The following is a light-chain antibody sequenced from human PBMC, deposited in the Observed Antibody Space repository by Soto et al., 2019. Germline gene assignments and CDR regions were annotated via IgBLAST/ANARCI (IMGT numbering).Light chain of an antibody. CDR1: QAISNS. CDR2: AAY. V-gene: IGKV1-27*01. Sequence: DIQMTDSPSSLSASMGDIVAIFCRASQAISNSVAWYQQKPGKPPQLLIYAAYNLQSGVPSRFSGSGSGTDFTLTISSLQPEDVAIHYCQTYNTARPTFGQETRLEIK. J-gene: IGKJ5*01. CDR3: QTYNTARPT.